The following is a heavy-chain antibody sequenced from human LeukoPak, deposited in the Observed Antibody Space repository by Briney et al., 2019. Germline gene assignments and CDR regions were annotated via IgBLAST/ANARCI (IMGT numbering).Heavy chain of an antibody. CDR2: ISSSGSAI. Sequence: GGSLRLSCAASGFPLSSYSINWVRQAPGKGLEWVSYISSSGSAIYYADSVKGRFTISRDNAKNSLYLQMNSLRAEDTAVYYCARDGGGYDWDLDYWGQGTLVTVSS. D-gene: IGHD5-12*01. V-gene: IGHV3-21*05. CDR3: ARDGGGYDWDLDY. J-gene: IGHJ4*02. CDR1: GFPLSSYS.